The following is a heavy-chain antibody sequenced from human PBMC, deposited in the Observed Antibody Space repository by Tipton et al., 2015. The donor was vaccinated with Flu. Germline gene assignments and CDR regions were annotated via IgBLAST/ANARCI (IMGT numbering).Heavy chain of an antibody. CDR1: GGSIISGSHY. V-gene: IGHV4-61*02. CDR2: IYTSGRT. CDR3: AGAGGSNSWYVY. D-gene: IGHD6-13*01. Sequence: TLSLTCTVSGGSIISGSHYWSWIRQPAGKGLEWIGRIYTSGRTDYNPSLKSRITISVDTSNNLFSLNLRSVSAADTAVYYCAGAGGSNSWYVYWGQGTLVTVSS. J-gene: IGHJ4*02.